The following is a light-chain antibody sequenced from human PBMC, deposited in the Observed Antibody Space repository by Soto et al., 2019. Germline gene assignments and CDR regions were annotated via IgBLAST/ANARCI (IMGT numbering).Light chain of an antibody. CDR1: QSISKW. CDR2: DAS. CDR3: QQYNSYSPET. J-gene: IGKJ1*01. V-gene: IGKV1-5*01. Sequence: DIQMTQSPSTLSASVGDRVTITFRASQSISKWLAWYQQKPGKAPNLLIYDASTLESGVPSRFSGSGSGTEFTLTITGLQPDDFATYYCQQYNSYSPETFGQGTKVDIK.